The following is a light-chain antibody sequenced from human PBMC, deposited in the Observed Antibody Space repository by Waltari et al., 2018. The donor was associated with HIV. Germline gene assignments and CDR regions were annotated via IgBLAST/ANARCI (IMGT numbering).Light chain of an antibody. V-gene: IGLV3-25*03. CDR1: ALPKQY. CDR3: QSADSSGIYEI. J-gene: IGLJ2*01. CDR2: KDT. Sequence: SYELTQPPSMSVSPGHTARITCSGDALPKQYAYWYQQKPGQAPVLIIYKDTERPSGIPERFSGSNSGTIATLTISGVQAEDEAAYYCQSADSSGIYEIFGGGTKVIVL.